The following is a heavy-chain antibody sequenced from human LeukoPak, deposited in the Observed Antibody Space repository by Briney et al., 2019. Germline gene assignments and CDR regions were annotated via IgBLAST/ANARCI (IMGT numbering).Heavy chain of an antibody. CDR1: GFTFSRSA. CDR3: TKDASYDSSGYSGDH. J-gene: IGHJ4*02. CDR2: ISGRGNTI. Sequence: GGSLRLSCAASGFTFSRSAMNWVRQAPGKGLQWVSYISGRGNTIYYADSVKGQFAISRDNAKNSLYLQMNSLRGEDTAVYYCTKDASYDSSGYSGDHWGLGTLVTVSS. D-gene: IGHD3-22*01. V-gene: IGHV3-48*03.